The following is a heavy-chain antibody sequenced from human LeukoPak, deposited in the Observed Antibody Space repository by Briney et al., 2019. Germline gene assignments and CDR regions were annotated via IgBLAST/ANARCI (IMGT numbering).Heavy chain of an antibody. CDR3: ARGPLGYCSSTSCYYYYYYGMDV. D-gene: IGHD2-2*01. CDR1: GYTFTSYD. CDR2: MNPNSGNT. V-gene: IGHV1-8*01. J-gene: IGHJ6*02. Sequence: ASVKVSCKASGYTFTSYDINWVRQATGQGLEWMGWMNPNSGNTGYAQKFQGRVTMTRNTSISTAYMELSSLRSEDTAVYYCARGPLGYCSSTSCYYYYYYGMDVWGQGTTVT.